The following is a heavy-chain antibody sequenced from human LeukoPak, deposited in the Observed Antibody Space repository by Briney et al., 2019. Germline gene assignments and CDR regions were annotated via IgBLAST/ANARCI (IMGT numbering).Heavy chain of an antibody. V-gene: IGHV4-39*01. Sequence: SETLSLTCSVSGGSISSSFYYWDWIRQPPGKGLEWIGSIYYTGSTYYNPSLKSRVTISVDTPKNLYSLRLSSATAADTAVYYCARTHEYFDYWGQGTLVTVSS. CDR1: GGSISSSFYY. J-gene: IGHJ4*02. CDR2: IYYTGST. CDR3: ARTHEYFDY.